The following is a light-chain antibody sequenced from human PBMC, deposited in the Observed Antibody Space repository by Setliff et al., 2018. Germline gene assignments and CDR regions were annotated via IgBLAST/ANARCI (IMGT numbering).Light chain of an antibody. CDR1: SRDIGFSKYNY. V-gene: IGLV2-14*01. CDR3: SSYSTRTSLDV. J-gene: IGLJ1*01. CDR2: EVS. Sequence: QSALTQPASVSGSPGQSITISCTGTSRDIGFSKYNYVSWYQQHPGKAPKLIISEVSHRPSGVSHRFSGSKSGNTASLTISGLQPEGEADYYCSSYSTRTSLDVFGTGTKVTVL.